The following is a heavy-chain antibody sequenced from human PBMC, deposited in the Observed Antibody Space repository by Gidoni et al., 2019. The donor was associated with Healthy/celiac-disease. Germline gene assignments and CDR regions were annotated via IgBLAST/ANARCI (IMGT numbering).Heavy chain of an antibody. Sequence: QVQLLDSGPGLVTPSTTLSLPCPVSGGSISSYHWSWIRQPPGKGLEWIGYIYYSGSTNYNPSLKSRVTISVDTSKNQFSLKLGSVTAADTAVYYCAREELLSSGNYYGRDVWGQGTTVTVSS. CDR3: AREELLSSGNYYGRDV. CDR2: IYYSGST. J-gene: IGHJ6*02. CDR1: GGSISSYH. V-gene: IGHV4-59*01. D-gene: IGHD2-2*01.